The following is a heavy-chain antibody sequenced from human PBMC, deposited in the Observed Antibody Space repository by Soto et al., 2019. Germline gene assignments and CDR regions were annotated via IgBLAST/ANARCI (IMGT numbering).Heavy chain of an antibody. CDR3: ARGGSDYYDSSGYYHAFDI. CDR2: IDPSDSYT. Sequence: GELLKIWCNGAGDSCTSYWISWVRQMPGKGLEWMGRIDPSDSYTNYSPSFQGHVTISADKSISTAYLQWSSLKASDTAMYYCARGGSDYYDSSGYYHAFDIWGQGTMVTVSS. V-gene: IGHV5-10-1*01. D-gene: IGHD3-22*01. CDR1: GDSCTSYW. J-gene: IGHJ3*02.